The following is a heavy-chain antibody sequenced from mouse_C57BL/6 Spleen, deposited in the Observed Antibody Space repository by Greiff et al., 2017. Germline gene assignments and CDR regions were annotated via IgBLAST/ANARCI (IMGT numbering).Heavy chain of an antibody. Sequence: QVQLQQPGAELVKPGASVKLSCKASGYTFTSYWMQWVKQRPGQGLEWIGEIDPSDSYTNYNQKFKGKATLTVDTSSSTAYMQLSSLTSEDSAVYYCARKDDGYYVGAMDYWGQGTSVTVSS. D-gene: IGHD2-3*01. V-gene: IGHV1-50*01. CDR1: GYTFTSYW. J-gene: IGHJ4*01. CDR2: IDPSDSYT. CDR3: ARKDDGYYVGAMDY.